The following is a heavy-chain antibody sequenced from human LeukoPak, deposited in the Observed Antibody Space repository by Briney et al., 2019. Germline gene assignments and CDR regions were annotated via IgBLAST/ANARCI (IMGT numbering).Heavy chain of an antibody. D-gene: IGHD2-2*01. CDR2: ISGSGGST. CDR3: AKDLVLGPAEAQVVPAAEVDY. CDR1: GFTFSSYA. V-gene: IGHV3-23*01. J-gene: IGHJ4*02. Sequence: GGSLRLSCAASGFTFSSYAMSWVRQAPGKGLEWVSAISGSGGSTYYADSVKGRFTISRDNSKNTLYLQMNSLRAEDTAVYYCAKDLVLGPAEAQVVPAAEVDYWGQGTLVTVSS.